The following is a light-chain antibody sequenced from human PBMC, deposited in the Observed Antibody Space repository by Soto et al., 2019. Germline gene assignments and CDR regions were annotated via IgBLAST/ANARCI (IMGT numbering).Light chain of an antibody. Sequence: DIVLTRSPATLSVSPGERATLSCRASQSVRNNLAWYQQKPGQAPRLLIYGASTRATGIPGRFSGSGSGTDFTLTISSLQSEDFAVYYCQQYIDWPPYTFGQGTKVDIK. V-gene: IGKV3-15*01. CDR1: QSVRNN. J-gene: IGKJ2*01. CDR2: GAS. CDR3: QQYIDWPPYT.